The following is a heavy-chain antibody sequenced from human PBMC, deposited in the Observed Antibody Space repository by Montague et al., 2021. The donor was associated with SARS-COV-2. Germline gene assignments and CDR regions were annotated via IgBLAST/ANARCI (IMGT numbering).Heavy chain of an antibody. D-gene: IGHD1-26*01. CDR3: AKLSGGSYLHYFEY. CDR2: ISGNGDPDTT. V-gene: IGHV3-23*01. Sequence: SLRLSCATSGFTFRNCAMTWVRQAPVKGLEWVSTISGNGDPDTTYYADSVKGRFTISRDISKNTLYLQMNSLRAEDTAVYYCAKLSGGSYLHYFEYWGQGTLVTVSS. CDR1: GFTFRNCA. J-gene: IGHJ4*02.